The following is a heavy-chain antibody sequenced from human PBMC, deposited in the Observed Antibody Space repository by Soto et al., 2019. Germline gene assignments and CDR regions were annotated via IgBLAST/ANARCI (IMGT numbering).Heavy chain of an antibody. V-gene: IGHV1-18*01. CDR2: ISAYHGNT. Sequence: QLVQSGAEVKKPGASVKVSCKASGYTFTSYGISWVRQAPGQGLEWMGWISAYHGNTDRAQNLQRRLTMTTDTTTGTAYMALTSLRSDDTAVYYCARDKVVRGENYFDYGGQGTLVTVSA. D-gene: IGHD3-10*01. J-gene: IGHJ4*02. CDR3: ARDKVVRGENYFDY. CDR1: GYTFTSYG.